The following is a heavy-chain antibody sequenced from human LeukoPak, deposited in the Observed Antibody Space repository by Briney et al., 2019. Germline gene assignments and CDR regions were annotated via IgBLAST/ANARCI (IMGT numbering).Heavy chain of an antibody. CDR3: ARNGYSSGWYSCFDY. J-gene: IGHJ4*02. Sequence: ASVKVSCKASGGTFSSYAISWVRQAPGQGLEWMGRIIPIFGTANYAQKFQGRVTITTDESTCTAYMELSSLRSEDTAVYYCARNGYSSGWYSCFDYWGQGTLVTVSS. V-gene: IGHV1-69*05. CDR1: GGTFSSYA. D-gene: IGHD6-19*01. CDR2: IIPIFGTA.